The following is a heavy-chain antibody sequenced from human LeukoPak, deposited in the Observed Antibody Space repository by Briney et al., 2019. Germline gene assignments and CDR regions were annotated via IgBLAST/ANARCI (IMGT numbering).Heavy chain of an antibody. CDR3: VKDTRDTRDDY. CDR1: GFTFSSNG. CDR2: ISYDGSDI. V-gene: IGHV3-30*18. Sequence: GGSLRLSCAASGFTFSSNGMHWVRQAPGKGLEWVAVISYDGSDIHYADSVKGRFTISRDNSKNTVWLQMSSLRPEDTAVYYCVKDTRDTRDDYWGQGTLVTVSS. J-gene: IGHJ4*02. D-gene: IGHD5-24*01.